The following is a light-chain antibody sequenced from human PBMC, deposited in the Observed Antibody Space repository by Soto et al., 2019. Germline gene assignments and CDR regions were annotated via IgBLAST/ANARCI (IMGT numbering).Light chain of an antibody. CDR2: DAS. CDR3: QQRGNRPPWT. V-gene: IGKV3-11*01. J-gene: IGKJ1*01. Sequence: EIVMTQSPATLSVSPGERATLSCRASQSVSSNLAWYQQKPGQAPRLLIYDASNRATGIPARFSGSGSGTDFTLTISSLEPEDFAVYYCQQRGNRPPWTFGRGTKVDIK. CDR1: QSVSSN.